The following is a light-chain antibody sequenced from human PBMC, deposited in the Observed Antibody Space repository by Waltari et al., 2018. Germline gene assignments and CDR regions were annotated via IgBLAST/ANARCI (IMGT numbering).Light chain of an antibody. V-gene: IGKV1-17*01. Sequence: DIQMTQSPSSLSASAGDRVTITCRASQDITTYLNWYQQRPGKAPKRLIYAASSLESGVPSRCSGSGSGTDFTLTISSLQPEDFATYYCLQYNSNPLTFGGGTKVEIK. CDR1: QDITTY. CDR2: AAS. J-gene: IGKJ4*01. CDR3: LQYNSNPLT.